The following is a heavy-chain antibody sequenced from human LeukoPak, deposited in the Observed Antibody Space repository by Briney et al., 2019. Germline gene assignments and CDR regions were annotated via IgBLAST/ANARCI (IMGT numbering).Heavy chain of an antibody. V-gene: IGHV3-15*01. D-gene: IGHD2-15*01. CDR2: IKSKDDGGTT. CDR1: GFTFTNAW. Sequence: GGSLRLSCAASGFTFTNAWMSWVRQAPGKGLEWVGRIKSKDDGGTTDHAAPVKGRFAISRDYSKNTLYLQMNSLTTDDTAVYYCTTGIAKTTLPFDYWGQGTLVTVSS. CDR3: TTGIAKTTLPFDY. J-gene: IGHJ4*02.